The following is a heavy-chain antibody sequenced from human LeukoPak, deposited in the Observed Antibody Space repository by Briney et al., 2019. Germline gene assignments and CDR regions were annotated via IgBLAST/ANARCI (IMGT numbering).Heavy chain of an antibody. D-gene: IGHD6-6*01. CDR2: ISSGGST. CDR1: GFTVSTNY. CDR3: ARSYSSSNLDAFDL. J-gene: IGHJ3*01. V-gene: IGHV3-53*01. Sequence: GGSLRLSCAASGFTVSTNYMSWVRQAPGKGLEWVSVISSGGSTYYADSVKGRFTISRDNSKNTLYPQMHSLRAEDTAVYYCARSYSSSNLDAFDLWGQGTVVTVSS.